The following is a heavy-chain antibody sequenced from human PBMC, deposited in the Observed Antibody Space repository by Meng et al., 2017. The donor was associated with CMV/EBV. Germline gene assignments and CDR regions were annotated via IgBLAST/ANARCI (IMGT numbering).Heavy chain of an antibody. Sequence: GESLKISCAASGFTFSSYSMNWVRQAPGKGLEWVSSISSSGSTIYYADSVKGRFTISRDNAKNSLYLQMNSLRAEDTAVYYCARDTYYDYVWGSYRTFDYWGQGTLVTVSS. J-gene: IGHJ4*02. D-gene: IGHD3-16*02. V-gene: IGHV3-48*04. CDR1: GFTFSSYS. CDR2: ISSSGSTI. CDR3: ARDTYYDYVWGSYRTFDY.